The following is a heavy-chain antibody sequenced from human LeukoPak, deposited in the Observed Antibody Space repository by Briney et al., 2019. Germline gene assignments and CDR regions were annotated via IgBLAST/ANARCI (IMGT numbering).Heavy chain of an antibody. Sequence: GGSLRLSCAASGFTFSSYAMSWVRQAPGKGLEWVSAISGSGGSTYYADSVKGRFTISRDNAKNSLYLQMNSLRAEDAAVYYCARDPYSGSYGDYYYYYMDVWGKGTTVTISS. CDR2: ISGSGGST. CDR1: GFTFSSYA. J-gene: IGHJ6*03. CDR3: ARDPYSGSYGDYYYYYMDV. V-gene: IGHV3-23*01. D-gene: IGHD1-26*01.